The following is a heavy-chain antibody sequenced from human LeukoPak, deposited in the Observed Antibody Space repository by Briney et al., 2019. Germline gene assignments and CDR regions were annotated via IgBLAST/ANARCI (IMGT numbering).Heavy chain of an antibody. Sequence: GGSLRLSCAASGFTFSSYGMHWVRQAPGKGLEWVAVIWYDGSNKYYADSVKGRFTISRDNSKNTLYLQMNILRAEDTAVYYCARESSAGGAFDIWGQGTMVTVSS. CDR1: GFTFSSYG. V-gene: IGHV3-33*01. J-gene: IGHJ3*02. CDR3: ARESSAGGAFDI. CDR2: IWYDGSNK.